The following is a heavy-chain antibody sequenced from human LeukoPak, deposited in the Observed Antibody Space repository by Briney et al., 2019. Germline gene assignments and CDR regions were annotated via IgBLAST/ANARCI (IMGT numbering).Heavy chain of an antibody. D-gene: IGHD2-21*02. J-gene: IGHJ3*01. CDR3: GRDPNGDYLGAFDF. CDR1: GFTFSSYS. V-gene: IGHV3-48*04. Sequence: GGSLRLSCAASGFTFSSYSMNWVRQAPGKGLEWVSYISSSSSTIYYADSVKGRFTISRDNAKNSLYLQMNSLRAEDTAIYYCGRDPNGDYLGAFDFWGPGTMVAVSS. CDR2: ISSSSSTI.